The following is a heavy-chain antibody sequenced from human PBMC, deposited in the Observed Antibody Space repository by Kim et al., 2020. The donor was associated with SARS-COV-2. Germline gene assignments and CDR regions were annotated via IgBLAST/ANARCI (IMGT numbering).Heavy chain of an antibody. CDR3: AKSLPAALPFDY. CDR1: GFTFSSYA. D-gene: IGHD6-6*01. J-gene: IGHJ4*02. CDR2: ISGSGDNT. Sequence: GGSLRLSCAASGFTFSSYAMSWVRQAPGKGLEWVSSISGSGDNTFYADSVKGRFTISRDNSKNTLYLQMNSLRAADTALYYCAKSLPAALPFDYWGQGTLVTVSS. V-gene: IGHV3-23*01.